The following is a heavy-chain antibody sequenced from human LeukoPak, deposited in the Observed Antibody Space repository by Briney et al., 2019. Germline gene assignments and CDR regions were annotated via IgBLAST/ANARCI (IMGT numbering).Heavy chain of an antibody. Sequence: PGGSLRLSCVESGFSFSSSAMSWVRQAPGKGLEWVSAISGSGGSTYYADSVKGRFTVSIDNSKNTLYLQMNSLRAEDTAVYYCAKDAPIAAAGTNWFDPWGQGTLVTVSS. CDR2: ISGSGGST. CDR3: AKDAPIAAAGTNWFDP. D-gene: IGHD6-13*01. J-gene: IGHJ5*02. V-gene: IGHV3-23*01. CDR1: GFSFSSSA.